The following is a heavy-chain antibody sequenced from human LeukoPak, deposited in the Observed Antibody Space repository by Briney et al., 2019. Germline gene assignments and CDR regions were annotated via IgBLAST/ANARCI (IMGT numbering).Heavy chain of an antibody. CDR3: ARAPSDIAVVPAAISFQH. V-gene: IGHV1-18*01. CDR2: ISAYNGNT. CDR1: GYTFTSYG. D-gene: IGHD2-2*01. J-gene: IGHJ1*01. Sequence: ASVKVSCKASGYTFTSYGISWVRQAPGQGLEWMGWISAYNGNTNYAQKLQGRVTMTTDTSTSTAYMELRSLRSDDTAVYYCARAPSDIAVVPAAISFQHWGQGTLVTVSS.